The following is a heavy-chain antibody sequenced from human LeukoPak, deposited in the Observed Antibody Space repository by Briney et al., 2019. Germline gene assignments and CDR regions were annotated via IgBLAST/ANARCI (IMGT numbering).Heavy chain of an antibody. CDR2: ISSSSSYI. CDR1: GFTFSSYS. J-gene: IGHJ3*02. CDR3: ASVGYYDSSGYHHAFDI. D-gene: IGHD3-22*01. V-gene: IGHV3-21*01. Sequence: PGGSLRLSCAASGFTFSSYSMNWVRQAPGKGLEWVSSISSSSSYIYYADSVKGRFTISRDNAKNSLYLQMNSLRAEDTAVYYCASVGYYDSSGYHHAFDIWGQGTMVTVSS.